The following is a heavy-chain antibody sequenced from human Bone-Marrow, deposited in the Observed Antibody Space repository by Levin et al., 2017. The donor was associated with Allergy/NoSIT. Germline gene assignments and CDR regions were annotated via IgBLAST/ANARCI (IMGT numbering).Heavy chain of an antibody. V-gene: IGHV4-61*02. J-gene: IGHJ6*03. Sequence: SETLSLTCSVSGGSISSGRYYFTWVRQSAGKGLEWIGRIYTTGSTNYNPSLESRVTISRDTFKKEVYLTLSSVTAADTAVYYCARDRLASLYYYSMDVGGRGTTVIVSS. CDR1: GGSISSGRYY. CDR3: ARDRLASLYYYSMDV. CDR2: IYTTGST.